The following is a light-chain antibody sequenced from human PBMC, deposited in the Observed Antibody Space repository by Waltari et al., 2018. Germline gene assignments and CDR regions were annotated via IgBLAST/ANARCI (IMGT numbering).Light chain of an antibody. Sequence: VVTQSPLSLPVTLGQSASISCRSSESLLHSDGNTYLSWFQQSPGQSPRRLISRVSNRDSGVPERFSGSGSATYITLKISRVEAEDVGIYYCMQDKNWPWTFGQGTRVEIK. V-gene: IGKV2-30*02. J-gene: IGKJ1*01. CDR1: ESLLHSDGNTY. CDR2: RVS. CDR3: MQDKNWPWT.